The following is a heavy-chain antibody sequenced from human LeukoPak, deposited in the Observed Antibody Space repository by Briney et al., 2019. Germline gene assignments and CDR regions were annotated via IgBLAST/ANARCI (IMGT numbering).Heavy chain of an antibody. CDR2: IYYSGST. Sequence: SETLSLTCTVSGGSVSSGSYYWSWIRQPPGKGLEWIGYIYYSGSTNYNPSLKSRVTISVDTSKNQFSLKLSSVTAADTAVYYCASINYYDSSGYYADFDYWGQGTLVTVS. V-gene: IGHV4-61*01. CDR1: GGSVSSGSYY. CDR3: ASINYYDSSGYYADFDY. J-gene: IGHJ4*02. D-gene: IGHD3-22*01.